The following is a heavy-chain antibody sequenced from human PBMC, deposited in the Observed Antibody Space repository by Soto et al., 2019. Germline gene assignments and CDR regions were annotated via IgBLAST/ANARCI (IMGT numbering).Heavy chain of an antibody. CDR3: ARSLDIHYKNWFDP. J-gene: IGHJ5*02. D-gene: IGHD4-4*01. Sequence: VQILESGGSLVQPGGSLRLSCTASGFTFSSAAMNWVRQAPGKGLEWVSIISGTDSRTYYADSVKGRFTISRDNSRNTLYLDMISLRAEDTAVYYCARSLDIHYKNWFDPWGHGTLVTVSS. CDR2: ISGTDSRT. V-gene: IGHV3-23*01. CDR1: GFTFSSAA.